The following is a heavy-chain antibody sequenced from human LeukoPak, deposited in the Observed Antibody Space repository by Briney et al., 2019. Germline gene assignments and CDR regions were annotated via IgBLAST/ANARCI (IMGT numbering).Heavy chain of an antibody. D-gene: IGHD5-18*01. J-gene: IGHJ6*03. CDR2: IYYYGST. CDR3: AREGAGSYGFRYIDV. CDR1: GCSMTNYY. Sequence: SETLSLTCTASGCSMTNYYWTWIRQPPGEGLEWLAYIYYYGSTNYNPSLESRLTLAVDTSKNQFSLKLSSVTAAGTAVYYCAREGAGSYGFRYIDVWGKGATVTVS. V-gene: IGHV4-59*01.